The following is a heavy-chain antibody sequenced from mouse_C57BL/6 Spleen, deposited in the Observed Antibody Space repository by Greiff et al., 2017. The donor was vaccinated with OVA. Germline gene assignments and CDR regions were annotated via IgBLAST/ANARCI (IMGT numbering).Heavy chain of an antibody. J-gene: IGHJ2*01. CDR3: ARGYGNYLYDY. CDR1: GYTFTDYY. V-gene: IGHV1-26*01. Sequence: VQLQQSGPELVKPGASVKISCKASGYTFTDYYMNWVKQSHGKSLEWIGDINPNNGGTSYNQKFKGKATLTVDKSSSTASMELRSLTSEDSAVYYCARGYGNYLYDYWGQGTTLTVSS. D-gene: IGHD2-1*01. CDR2: INPNNGGT.